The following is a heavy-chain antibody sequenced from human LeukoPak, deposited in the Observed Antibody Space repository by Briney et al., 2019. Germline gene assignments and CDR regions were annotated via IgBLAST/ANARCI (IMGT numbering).Heavy chain of an antibody. CDR1: GFSFSNYV. D-gene: IGHD1-1*01. CDR3: AKYTTPYYFDY. J-gene: IGHJ4*02. V-gene: IGHV3-23*01. Sequence: GGSLRLSCVGSGFSFSNYVMNWVRQAPGKRLEWVSGVSGRGSSTYYADTVKGRLSISRDNSKNTVYLQMKSLRAEDTAIYFCAKYTTPYYFDYWGQGILVTVSP. CDR2: VSGRGSST.